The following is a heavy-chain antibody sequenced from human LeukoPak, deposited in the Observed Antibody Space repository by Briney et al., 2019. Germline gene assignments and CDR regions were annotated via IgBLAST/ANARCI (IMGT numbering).Heavy chain of an antibody. J-gene: IGHJ4*02. D-gene: IGHD3-22*01. Sequence: PGGSLRLFCAASGFTVSSNYMSWVRQAPGKGLEWVSVIYSGGSTYYADSVKGRFTIPRDNSKNTLYLQMNSLRAEDTAVYYCARNRAGQGYDSSGYYDCWGQGTWVPVSS. CDR3: ARNRAGQGYDSSGYYDC. CDR1: GFTVSSNY. CDR2: IYSGGST. V-gene: IGHV3-53*01.